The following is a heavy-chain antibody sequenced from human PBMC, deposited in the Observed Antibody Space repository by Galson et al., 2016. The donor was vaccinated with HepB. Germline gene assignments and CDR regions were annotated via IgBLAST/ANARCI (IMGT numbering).Heavy chain of an antibody. CDR2: IYSGGST. J-gene: IGHJ3*02. Sequence: SLRLSCAAYEFTASSNYLHWIRQAPGKGLEWVSAIYSGGSTHYADSVKGRFTISRDNSKNTLYLQMNSLRAEDTAVYYCAKERGSRLTMVRGVLDPFDIWGQGTLVTVSS. D-gene: IGHD3-10*01. CDR1: EFTASSNY. CDR3: AKERGSRLTMVRGVLDPFDI. V-gene: IGHV3-53*01.